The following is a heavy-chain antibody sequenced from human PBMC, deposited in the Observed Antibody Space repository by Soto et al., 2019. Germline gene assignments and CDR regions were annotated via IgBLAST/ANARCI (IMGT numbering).Heavy chain of an antibody. CDR2: VSGSGGRT. CDR1: GFNFRTYG. Sequence: PGGSLRLSCAASGFNFRTYGMSWVRRAPGKGLEWVSSVSGSGGRTYYADSVKGRFSISRDNSKGTLSLQMHSLRADDTAMYYCAKEGVPENIISLYQFDSWGQGTLVTVSS. J-gene: IGHJ4*02. D-gene: IGHD2-2*02. CDR3: AKEGVPENIISLYQFDS. V-gene: IGHV3-23*01.